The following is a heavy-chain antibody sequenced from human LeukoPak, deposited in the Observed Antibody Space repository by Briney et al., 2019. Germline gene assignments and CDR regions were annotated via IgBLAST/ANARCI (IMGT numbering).Heavy chain of an antibody. Sequence: GGSLRLSCAASGLTFSSYEMNWVRQAPGKGLEWLSYISSSSNMIFYAESVKGRFTISRDNAKNSLYLQMNSLRDEDTAIYYCATASGGWYRYYFDSWGQGTLVTVSS. CDR2: ISSSSNMI. D-gene: IGHD6-13*01. J-gene: IGHJ4*02. V-gene: IGHV3-48*03. CDR3: ATASGGWYRYYFDS. CDR1: GLTFSSYE.